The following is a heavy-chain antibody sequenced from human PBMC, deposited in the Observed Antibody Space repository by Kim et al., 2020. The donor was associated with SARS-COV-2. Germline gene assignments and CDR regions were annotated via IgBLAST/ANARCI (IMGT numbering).Heavy chain of an antibody. Sequence: EYAAAVKGRFTISRDDKKKALYLEMNSLKTEDTAVYYCARVSINYSPLDYWGQGTLVTVSS. CDR3: ARVSINYSPLDY. V-gene: IGHV3-72*01. J-gene: IGHJ4*02. D-gene: IGHD1-7*01.